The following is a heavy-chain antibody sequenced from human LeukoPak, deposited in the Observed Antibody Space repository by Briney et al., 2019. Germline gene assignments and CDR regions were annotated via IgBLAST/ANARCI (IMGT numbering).Heavy chain of an antibody. CDR3: ASTIAAAGNYDY. D-gene: IGHD6-13*01. CDR1: GFTFSSYA. J-gene: IGHJ4*02. CDR2: ISYDGSNK. Sequence: QPGRSPRLSCAASGFTFSSYAMHWVRQAPGKGLEWVAVISYDGSNKYYADSVKGRFTISRDNSKNTLYLQMNSLRAEDTAVYYCASTIAAAGNYDYWGQGTLVTVSS. V-gene: IGHV3-30-3*01.